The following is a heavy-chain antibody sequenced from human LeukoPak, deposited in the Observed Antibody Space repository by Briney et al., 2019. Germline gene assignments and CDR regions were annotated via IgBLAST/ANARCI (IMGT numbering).Heavy chain of an antibody. Sequence: PSQTLSLTCAISGDSVSINSAAWNWIRQSPSRGLEWLGRTYYRSTWYNDYAVSVRGRITVNPDTSKNQFSLHLNSVTPEDTAVYYCARRLTQYDCFDPWGQGILVTVSS. D-gene: IGHD2-2*01. V-gene: IGHV6-1*01. CDR2: TYYRSTWYN. CDR1: GDSVSINSAA. J-gene: IGHJ5*02. CDR3: ARRLTQYDCFDP.